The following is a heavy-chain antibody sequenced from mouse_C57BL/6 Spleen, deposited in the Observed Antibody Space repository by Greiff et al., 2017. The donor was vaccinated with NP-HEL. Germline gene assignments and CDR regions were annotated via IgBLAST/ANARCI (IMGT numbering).Heavy chain of an antibody. D-gene: IGHD1-2*01. CDR1: GYTFTSYW. V-gene: IGHV1-61*01. Sequence: QVQLQQPGAELVRPGSSVKLSCKASGYTFTSYWMDWVKQRPGQGLEWIGNIYPSDSETHYNQKFKDKATLTVDKSSSTAYMQLSSLTSEDSAVYYSARGYGGNYFDYWGQGTTLTVSS. CDR3: ARGYGGNYFDY. CDR2: IYPSDSET. J-gene: IGHJ2*01.